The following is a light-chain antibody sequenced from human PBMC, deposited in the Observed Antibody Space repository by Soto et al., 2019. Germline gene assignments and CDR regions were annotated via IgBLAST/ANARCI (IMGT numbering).Light chain of an antibody. V-gene: IGKV1-39*01. J-gene: IGKJ2*01. Sequence: EIQMTQSPSSLSASVGDRVTITCRASQSISTSLCWFQQKPGRAPKLLISDASTLQSGVPSRFSGSGFGTDFTLTISSLQPEDFAAYYCLQTYTVPRTFGQGTNLDIK. CDR3: LQTYTVPRT. CDR2: DAS. CDR1: QSISTS.